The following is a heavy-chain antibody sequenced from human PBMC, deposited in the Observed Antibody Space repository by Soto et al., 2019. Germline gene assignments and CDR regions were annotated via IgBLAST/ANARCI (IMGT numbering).Heavy chain of an antibody. CDR3: ARMGGDYFPVDY. D-gene: IGHD4-17*01. Sequence: SESMALTCTVSGGAIWSGAYAWGWIRQPPGKGLEWIGSIYYSGSTYYNPSLKSRVTISVDTSKNQFSLKLSSVTAADTAVYYCARMGGDYFPVDYWGQGTLVTVSS. CDR2: IYYSGST. J-gene: IGHJ4*02. V-gene: IGHV4-39*01. CDR1: GGAIWSGAYA.